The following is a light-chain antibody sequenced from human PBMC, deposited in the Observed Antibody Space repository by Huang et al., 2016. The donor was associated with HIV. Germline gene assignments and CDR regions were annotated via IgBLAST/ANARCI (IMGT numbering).Light chain of an antibody. J-gene: IGKJ1*01. CDR2: GAS. Sequence: EIVLTQSPGTLSLSPGERATLSCRASQSVSSIYLAWYQQKPGQAPRLLFYGASSRATGIPDRFSGSVSGTDFTLTISRLEPEDFAVYYCQQYDSSPWTFGQGTKVEIK. V-gene: IGKV3-20*01. CDR3: QQYDSSPWT. CDR1: QSVSSIY.